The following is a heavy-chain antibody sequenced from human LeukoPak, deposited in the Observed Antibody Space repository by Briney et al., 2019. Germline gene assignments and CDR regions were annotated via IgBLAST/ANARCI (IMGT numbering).Heavy chain of an antibody. Sequence: GGSLRLSCAASGFTFSSYAMHWVRQAPGKGLEWVAVISYDGSNKYYADSVKGRFTISRDNSKNTLYLQMNSLRAEDTAVYYCARDWAPLEQWLGWLDYWGQGTLVTVSS. D-gene: IGHD6-19*01. CDR3: ARDWAPLEQWLGWLDY. J-gene: IGHJ4*02. CDR1: GFTFSSYA. CDR2: ISYDGSNK. V-gene: IGHV3-30-3*01.